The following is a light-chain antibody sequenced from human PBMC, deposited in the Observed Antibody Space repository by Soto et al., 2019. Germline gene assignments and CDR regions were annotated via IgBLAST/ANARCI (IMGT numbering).Light chain of an antibody. V-gene: IGKV1-39*01. CDR1: ENIRTY. CDR2: AAS. CDR3: QQRYNWPIT. J-gene: IGKJ5*01. Sequence: DIQMTQSPSSLSASAGDRVTITCRASENIRTYLNWYQQKPGKAPEVLIYAASKLQSGVPLRFSGSGSGTDFTLTISSLEPEDFSVYYCQQRYNWPITFGQGTRLENK.